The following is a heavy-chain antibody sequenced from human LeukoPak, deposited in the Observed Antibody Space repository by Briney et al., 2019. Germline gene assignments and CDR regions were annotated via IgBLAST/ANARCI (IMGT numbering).Heavy chain of an antibody. J-gene: IGHJ4*02. CDR1: GFTFSSYA. D-gene: IGHD3-10*01. Sequence: PGGSLRLSCAASGFTFSSYAMSWVRQAPGKGLEWVSAISGSGGSTYYADSVKGRFTISRDNSKNTLYLQMNSLRAEDTAVYHCATHLITMVRGVITLYYFDYWGQGTLVTVSS. V-gene: IGHV3-23*01. CDR2: ISGSGGST. CDR3: ATHLITMVRGVITLYYFDY.